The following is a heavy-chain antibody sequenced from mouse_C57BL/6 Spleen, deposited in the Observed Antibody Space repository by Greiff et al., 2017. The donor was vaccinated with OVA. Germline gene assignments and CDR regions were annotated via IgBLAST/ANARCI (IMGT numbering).Heavy chain of an antibody. CDR1: GYTFTDYN. CDR3: ARVGYGSSYGFDY. J-gene: IGHJ2*01. D-gene: IGHD1-1*01. CDR2: INPNNGGT. Sequence: EVKLMESGPELVKPGASVKIPCKASGYTFTDYNMDWVKQSHGKSLEWIGDINPNNGGTIYNQKFKGKATLTVDKSSSTAYMELRSLTSEDTAVYYCARVGYGSSYGFDYWGQGTTLTVSS. V-gene: IGHV1-18*01.